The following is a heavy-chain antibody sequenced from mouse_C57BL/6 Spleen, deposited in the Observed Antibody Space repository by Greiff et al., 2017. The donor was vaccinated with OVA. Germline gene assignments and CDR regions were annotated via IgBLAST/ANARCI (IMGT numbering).Heavy chain of an antibody. CDR3: ATGGYYGSSHWYFDV. D-gene: IGHD1-1*01. Sequence: QVQLQQPGAELVKPGASVTLSCKASGYTFTSYWMHWVKQRPGRGLEWIGRIDPNSGGTKYNEKFKSKATLTVDKPSSTAYMQLSSLTSEDSAVYYCATGGYYGSSHWYFDVWGTGTTVTVSS. J-gene: IGHJ1*03. V-gene: IGHV1-72*01. CDR1: GYTFTSYW. CDR2: IDPNSGGT.